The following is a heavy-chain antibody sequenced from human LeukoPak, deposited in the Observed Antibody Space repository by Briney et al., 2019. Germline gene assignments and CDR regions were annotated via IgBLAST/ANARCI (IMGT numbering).Heavy chain of an antibody. D-gene: IGHD3-10*01. CDR1: GFTFSSYG. Sequence: PGGSLRLSCAASGFTFSSYGMHWVRQAPGKGLEWVAVIWYDGSNKYYADSVKGRFTISRDNSKNTLYLQMNSLRAEDTAVYYCAVQFGELYPFDYWGQGTLVTVSS. V-gene: IGHV3-33*01. J-gene: IGHJ4*02. CDR2: IWYDGSNK. CDR3: AVQFGELYPFDY.